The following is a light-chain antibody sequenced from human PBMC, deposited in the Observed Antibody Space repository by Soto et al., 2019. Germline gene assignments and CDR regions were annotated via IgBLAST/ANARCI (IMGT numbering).Light chain of an antibody. CDR1: SSDVGGYNY. CDR3: ISYAGTYKPA. V-gene: IGLV2-8*01. J-gene: IGLJ2*01. Sequence: SALTQPPSASGSPGQSVAISCSGTSSDVGGYNYVSWYQQHPGKAPKLMIYDVNKRPSGVPDRFSGSKSGNTASLTVSGLQAEDEADYYCISYAGTYKPAFGGGTKLTVL. CDR2: DVN.